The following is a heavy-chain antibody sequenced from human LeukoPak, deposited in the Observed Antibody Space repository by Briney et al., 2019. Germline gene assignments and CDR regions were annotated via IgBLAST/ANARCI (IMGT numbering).Heavy chain of an antibody. J-gene: IGHJ6*03. CDR3: ARGAAAAGTYYYYYMDV. CDR2: INTNTGNP. Sequence: ASVKVSCKASGYTFTSYAMNWVRQAPGQGLEWMGWINTNTGNPTYAQGFTGRFVFSLDTSVSTAYLQISSLKAEDTAVYYCARGAAAAGTYYYYYMDVWGKGTTVTVSS. V-gene: IGHV7-4-1*02. D-gene: IGHD6-13*01. CDR1: GYTFTSYA.